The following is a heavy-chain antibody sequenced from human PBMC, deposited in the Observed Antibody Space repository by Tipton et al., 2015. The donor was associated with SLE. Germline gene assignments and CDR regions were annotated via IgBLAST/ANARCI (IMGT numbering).Heavy chain of an antibody. V-gene: IGHV4-38-2*02. CDR3: ARDFGNVGRFDS. CDR2: IYHTGTT. D-gene: IGHD3-10*01. Sequence: TLSLTCTVSGFYITSGFNWGWIRQPPGKGLEWIGIIYHTGTTKYSPSLQRRVAISVDTSRNQFSLKLNSLTAADMAVYYCARDFGNVGRFDSWGQGTLVTVSS. CDR1: GFYITSGFN. J-gene: IGHJ5*01.